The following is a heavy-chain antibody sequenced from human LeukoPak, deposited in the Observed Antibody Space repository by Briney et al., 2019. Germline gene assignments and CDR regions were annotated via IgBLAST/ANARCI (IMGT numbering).Heavy chain of an antibody. CDR2: IYHSGST. D-gene: IGHD3-22*01. Sequence: SETLSLTCAVSGYSISSGYYWGWIRQPPGKGLEWIGRIYHSGSTYYNPSLKSRVTISVDTSKNQFSLKLSSVTAADTAVYHCARHTPRGYYYDSSGFSVYYFDYWGQGTLVTVSS. CDR1: GYSISSGYY. J-gene: IGHJ4*02. CDR3: ARHTPRGYYYDSSGFSVYYFDY. V-gene: IGHV4-38-2*01.